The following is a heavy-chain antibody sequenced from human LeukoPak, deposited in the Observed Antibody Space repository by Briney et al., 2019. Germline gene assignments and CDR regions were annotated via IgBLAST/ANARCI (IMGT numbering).Heavy chain of an antibody. CDR3: ARQHSQVFDP. Sequence: GSLRLSCAACGFILSSYTMNWVRQAPGKGLEWVSSISSSSTYLDYADSLKGRFTISRDNAKNSLYLQMNSLRAEDTAVYYCARQHSQVFDPWGQGTLVTVSS. CDR1: GFILSSYT. D-gene: IGHD3-3*02. CDR2: ISSSSTYL. J-gene: IGHJ5*02. V-gene: IGHV3-21*01.